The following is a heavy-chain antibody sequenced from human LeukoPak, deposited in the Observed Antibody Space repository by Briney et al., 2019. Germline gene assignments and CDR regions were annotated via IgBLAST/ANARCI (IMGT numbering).Heavy chain of an antibody. D-gene: IGHD3-22*01. CDR1: GFTFSSYW. CDR2: IKQDASEK. V-gene: IGHV3-7*01. Sequence: PGGSLRLSCAASGFTFSSYWMSWVRQAPGKGLEWVANIKQDASEKYYVDSVKGRFTISRDNAKNSLYLQMNSLRAEDTAVYYCAKSLYYYDSSGLLDYWGQGTLVTVSS. CDR3: AKSLYYYDSSGLLDY. J-gene: IGHJ4*02.